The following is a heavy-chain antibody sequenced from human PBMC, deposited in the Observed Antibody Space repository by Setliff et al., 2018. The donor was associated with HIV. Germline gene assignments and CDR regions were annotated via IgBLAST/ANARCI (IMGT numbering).Heavy chain of an antibody. CDR1: GFTFSSYA. CDR2: ISGSGGST. CDR3: AKTDYADY. J-gene: IGHJ4*02. Sequence: GGSLSLSCAASGFTFSSYAMNWVRQAPATGLEWVSSISGSGGSTYYADSVKGRFTTSRDNAKNTLYLQMNSLRAEDTAVYFCAKTDYADYWGQGTLVTVSS. V-gene: IGHV3-23*01. D-gene: IGHD2-21*02.